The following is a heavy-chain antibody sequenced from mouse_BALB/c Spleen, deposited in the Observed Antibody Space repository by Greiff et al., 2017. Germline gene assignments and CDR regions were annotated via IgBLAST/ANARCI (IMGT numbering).Heavy chain of an antibody. Sequence: DVQLQESGAELVKPGASVKLSCTASGFNIKDTYMHWVKQRPEQGLEWIGRIDPANGNTKYDPKFQGKATITADTSSNTAYLQLSSLTSEDTAVYYCARDNYYGSSYWYFDVWGAGTTVTVSS. V-gene: IGHV14-3*02. D-gene: IGHD1-1*01. J-gene: IGHJ1*01. CDR1: GFNIKDTY. CDR2: IDPANGNT. CDR3: ARDNYYGSSYWYFDV.